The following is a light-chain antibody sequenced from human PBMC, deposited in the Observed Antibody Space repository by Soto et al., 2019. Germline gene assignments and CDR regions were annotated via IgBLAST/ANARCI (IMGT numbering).Light chain of an antibody. Sequence: QYALTQPASVSGSPGQSITISCTGTSSDVGSYNLVSWYQQHPGKAPKLMIYEGSKRPSGVSNRFSGSKSGNTASLTISGLQAEDEADYYCCSYAGSSTDVFGTGTKVTVL. V-gene: IGLV2-23*01. J-gene: IGLJ1*01. CDR2: EGS. CDR1: SSDVGSYNL. CDR3: CSYAGSSTDV.